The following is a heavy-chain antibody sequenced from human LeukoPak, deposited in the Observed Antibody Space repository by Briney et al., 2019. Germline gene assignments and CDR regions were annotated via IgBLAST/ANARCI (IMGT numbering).Heavy chain of an antibody. J-gene: IGHJ4*02. D-gene: IGHD6-6*01. V-gene: IGHV3-33*01. CDR2: IWYDGSNK. CDR1: GFTFRNYD. CDR3: VGSIAASDFDY. Sequence: PGRSLRLTCAASGFTFRNYDMHWVRQAPGKGLEWVAVIWYDGSNKYYADSVKGRFTISRDNSKNTLYLQMNSLRAEDTAVYYCVGSIAASDFDYWGQGTLVTVSS.